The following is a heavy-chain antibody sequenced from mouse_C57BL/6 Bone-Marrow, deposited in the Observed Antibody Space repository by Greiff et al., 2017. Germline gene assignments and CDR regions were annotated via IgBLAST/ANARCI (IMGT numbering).Heavy chain of an antibody. J-gene: IGHJ2*01. CDR2: IDPETGGT. V-gene: IGHV1-15*01. CDR3: TRVNTTVAPYYFDY. CDR1: GYTFTDYE. D-gene: IGHD1-1*01. Sequence: LVESGAELVRPGASVTLSCKASGYTFTDYEMHWVKQTPVHGLEWIGAIDPETGGTAYNQKFKGKAILTADKSSSTAYMELRSLTSEDSAVYYCTRVNTTVAPYYFDYWGQGTTLTVSS.